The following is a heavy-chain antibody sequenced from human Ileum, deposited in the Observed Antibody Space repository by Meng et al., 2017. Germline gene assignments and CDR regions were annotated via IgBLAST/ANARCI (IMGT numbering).Heavy chain of an antibody. CDR3: ARGSLWFGELTAQDY. V-gene: IGHV1-69*06. D-gene: IGHD3-10*01. Sequence: QAGAVVKTAGSWGEFSCAASGGTFSSYATSWVRQAPEQGLEWTGGIIPIFGTANYAQKFQGRVTITADKSTSTAYMELSSLRSEDTAVYYCARGSLWFGELTAQDYWGQGTLVTVSS. CDR1: GGTFSSYA. J-gene: IGHJ4*02. CDR2: IIPIFGTA.